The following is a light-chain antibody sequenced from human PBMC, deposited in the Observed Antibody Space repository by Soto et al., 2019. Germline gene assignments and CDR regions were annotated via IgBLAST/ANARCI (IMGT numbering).Light chain of an antibody. V-gene: IGLV2-8*01. Sequence: QSALTQPPSASGSLGQSVTISCTGTSSDVGAYNYVSWYQQHPGKAPKLMIYEVTRRPSGVPDRFSGSKSGNTASLNVSGLQAEDEADYYCSSYTSSSTLGVVFGGGTKLTVL. CDR1: SSDVGAYNY. CDR3: SSYTSSSTLGVV. CDR2: EVT. J-gene: IGLJ2*01.